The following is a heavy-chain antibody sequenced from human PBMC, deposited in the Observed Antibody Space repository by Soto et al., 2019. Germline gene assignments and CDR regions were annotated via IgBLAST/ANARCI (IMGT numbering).Heavy chain of an antibody. CDR3: AKDLASSGYYAQQFLIYFDY. V-gene: IGHV3-23*01. J-gene: IGHJ4*02. D-gene: IGHD3-22*01. CDR1: GFTFSSYA. CDR2: ISGSGGST. Sequence: SLRLSCAASGFTFSSYAMSWVRQAPGKGLEWVSAISGSGGSTYNADSVKGRFTISRDNSKNTLYLQMNSLRAEDTAVYYCAKDLASSGYYAQQFLIYFDYWGQGTLVTVSS.